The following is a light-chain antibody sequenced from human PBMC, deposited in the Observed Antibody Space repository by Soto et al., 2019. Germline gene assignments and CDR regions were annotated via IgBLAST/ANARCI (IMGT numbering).Light chain of an antibody. Sequence: QSALTQPASVSGSPGQSITISCTGTSSDVGGYNFVSWYQQHPYKAPKLMIYDVTNRPSGVSNRFSGSKSGNTASLTISGLQAEDEADYYCSSYTSISTYVFGTGTKLTVL. CDR2: DVT. V-gene: IGLV2-14*01. CDR3: SSYTSISTYV. CDR1: SSDVGGYNF. J-gene: IGLJ1*01.